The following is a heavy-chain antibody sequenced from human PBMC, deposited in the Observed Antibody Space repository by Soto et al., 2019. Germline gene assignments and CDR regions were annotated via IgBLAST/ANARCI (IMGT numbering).Heavy chain of an antibody. J-gene: IGHJ3*02. CDR2: IYPGDSDT. CDR1: GYSFTSYW. V-gene: IGHV5-51*01. CDR3: ATASPSTTPTVGDAFDI. Sequence: PGESLKISCKGSGYSFTSYWIGWVRQMPGKGLEWMGIIYPGDSDTRYSPSFQGQVTISADKSISTAYLQWSSLKASDTAMYYCATASPSTTPTVGDAFDIWGQGTMVTVSS. D-gene: IGHD4-17*01.